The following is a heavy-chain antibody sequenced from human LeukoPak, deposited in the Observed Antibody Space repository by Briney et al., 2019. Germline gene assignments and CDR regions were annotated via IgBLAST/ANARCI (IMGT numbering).Heavy chain of an antibody. J-gene: IGHJ5*02. CDR1: GGTFISYA. CDR2: IIPIFGTA. CDR3: ARGQGSDNWFDP. V-gene: IGHV1-69*05. Sequence: SVKVSCKASGGTFISYAISWVRQAPGQGLEWMGRIIPIFGTANYAQKFQGRVTITTDESTSTAYMELSSLRSEDTAVYYCARGQGSDNWFDPWGQGTLVTVSS.